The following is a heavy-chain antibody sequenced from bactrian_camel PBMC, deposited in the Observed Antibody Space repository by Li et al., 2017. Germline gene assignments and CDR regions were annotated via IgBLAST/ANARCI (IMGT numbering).Heavy chain of an antibody. CDR2: IGSE. J-gene: IGHJ7*01. D-gene: IGHD2*01. CDR1: GDTIGRYC. V-gene: IGHV3S55*01. Sequence: HVQLVESGGGSVQVGGSLTPSCVASGDTIGRYCMGWFRQIPDREREGVAGIGSERYADSVKGRVTISKDSAKNSLYLEMNSLKPEDSAIYYCAVLEGMKWEGGMNNWGKGTQVTVS.